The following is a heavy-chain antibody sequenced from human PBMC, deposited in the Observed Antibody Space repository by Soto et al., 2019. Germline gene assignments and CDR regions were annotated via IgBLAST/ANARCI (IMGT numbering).Heavy chain of an antibody. D-gene: IGHD3-3*01. J-gene: IGHJ4*02. V-gene: IGHV1-69*02. CDR3: ASQKHDYDLASDY. CDR1: GGTFSSYT. Sequence: QVQLVQSGAEVKKPGSSVKVSCKASGGTFSSYTISWVRQAPGQGLEWMGRIIPILGIANYAQKFQGRVTVTEDKSTGTAYMELGSLRSEDTAVYYCASQKHDYDLASDYWGQGTLVTVSS. CDR2: IIPILGIA.